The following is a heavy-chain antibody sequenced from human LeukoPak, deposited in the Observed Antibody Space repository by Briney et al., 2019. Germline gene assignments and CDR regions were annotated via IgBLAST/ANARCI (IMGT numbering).Heavy chain of an antibody. V-gene: IGHV4-59*08. J-gene: IGHJ4*02. CDR3: ARISPPYYYDSSGYYYGGGY. CDR1: GGSISSYY. Sequence: SETLSLTCTVSGGSISSYYWSWIRQPPGKGLEWIGYIYYSGSTNYNPSLKSRVTISVDTSKNQFSLKLSSVTAADTAVYYCARISPPYYYDSSGYYYGGGYWGQGTLVTVSS. D-gene: IGHD3-22*01. CDR2: IYYSGST.